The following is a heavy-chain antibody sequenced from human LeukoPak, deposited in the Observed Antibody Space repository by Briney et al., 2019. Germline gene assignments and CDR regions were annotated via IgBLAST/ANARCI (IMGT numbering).Heavy chain of an antibody. CDR1: GYTFTGYY. Sequence: ASVKVSCKASGYTFTGYYMHWVRQAPGQGLEWMGRINPNSGGTNYAQKFQGRVTMSRDTAISTAYMEVRRVRSDDTAVYYCARDLHYYDSSGYYYVQTGDYWGQGTLVTVSS. CDR2: INPNSGGT. CDR3: ARDLHYYDSSGYYYVQTGDY. V-gene: IGHV1-2*06. J-gene: IGHJ4*02. D-gene: IGHD3-22*01.